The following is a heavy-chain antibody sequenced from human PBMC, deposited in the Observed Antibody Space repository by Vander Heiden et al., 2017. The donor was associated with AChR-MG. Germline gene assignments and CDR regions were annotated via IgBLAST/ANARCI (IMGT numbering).Heavy chain of an antibody. V-gene: IGHV4-39*01. D-gene: IGHD2-15*01. Sequence: QLQLQESGPGLVKPSETLSLTCTVSGGSISSSSYYWGWIRQPPGKGLEWIGSIYYSGSTYYNPSLKSRVTISVDTSKNQFSLKLSSVTAADTAVYYCARRRPYCSGGSCWVLDYWGQGTLVTVSS. CDR3: ARRRPYCSGGSCWVLDY. CDR2: IYYSGST. J-gene: IGHJ4*02. CDR1: GGSISSSSYY.